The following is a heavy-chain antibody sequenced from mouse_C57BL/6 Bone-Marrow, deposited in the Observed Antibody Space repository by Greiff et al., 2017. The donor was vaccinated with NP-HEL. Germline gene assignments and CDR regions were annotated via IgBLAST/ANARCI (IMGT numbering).Heavy chain of an antibody. CDR2: ISSGGSYT. D-gene: IGHD1-1*01. CDR3: ARRVRCDF. Sequence: EVQVVESGGDLVKPGGSLKLSCAASGFTFSSYGMSWVRQTPDKRLEWVATISSGGSYTYYPDSVKGRFTISRDKAKNTLYLQMSSLKSEDTAMYYCARRVRCDFWGTGTTVTVSS. V-gene: IGHV5-6*01. J-gene: IGHJ1*03. CDR1: GFTFSSYG.